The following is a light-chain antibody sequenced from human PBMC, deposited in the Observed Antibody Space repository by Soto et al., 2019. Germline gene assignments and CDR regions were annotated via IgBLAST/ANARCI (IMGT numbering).Light chain of an antibody. Sequence: EIVLTQSPATLSFSPGERATLSCRASQSISSYLVWYQQKRGQAPRLLIYEASNRATGIPARFSGCGSGTDFTLTISSLEPEDFAVYYCQQRSNWPLTFGGGTKVEIK. CDR1: QSISSY. V-gene: IGKV3-11*01. CDR3: QQRSNWPLT. J-gene: IGKJ4*01. CDR2: EAS.